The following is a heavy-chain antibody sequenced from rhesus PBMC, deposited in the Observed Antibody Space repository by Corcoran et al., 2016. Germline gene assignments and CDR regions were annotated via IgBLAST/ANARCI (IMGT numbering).Heavy chain of an antibody. Sequence: EVQLVQSGAEVKKPGASVKISCKASGYTFTDYYLHWVRQAPGKGLEWMGSVDPEDGEAINARKFQDRVTITADTSTDTAYMELSSLRSEDTAVYYCATGVVGIQRVQFDYWGQGVLVTVSS. D-gene: IGHD5-42*01. CDR3: ATGVVGIQRVQFDY. CDR1: GYTFTDYY. V-gene: IGHV1-111*02. CDR2: VDPEDGEA. J-gene: IGHJ4*01.